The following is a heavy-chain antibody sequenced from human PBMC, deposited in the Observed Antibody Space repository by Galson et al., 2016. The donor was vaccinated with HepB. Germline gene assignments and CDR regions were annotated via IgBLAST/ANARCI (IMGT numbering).Heavy chain of an antibody. CDR3: ASVDWLKLGADY. CDR2: INPNGGGT. V-gene: IGHV1-2*02. D-gene: IGHD5-24*01. J-gene: IGHJ4*02. Sequence: SVKVSCKASGYTFTSYYMHWVRQAPGQGLEWMGWINPNGGGTNYAQKFQGRVTMTRDTSISTTYMELSRLRSDDTAVYYCASVDWLKLGADYWGQGTLVTVSS. CDR1: GYTFTSYY.